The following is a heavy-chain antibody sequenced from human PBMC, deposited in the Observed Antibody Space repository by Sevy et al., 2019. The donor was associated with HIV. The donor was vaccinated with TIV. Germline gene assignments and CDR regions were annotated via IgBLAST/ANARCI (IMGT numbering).Heavy chain of an antibody. Sequence: GGSLRLSCAASGFTFSSYWMSWVRQAPGKGLEWVANIKQDGSEKYYVDSVKGRFTISRDNAKNSLYLQMNSLRAEDTAVIYCPRDWYHRYCSSTSCYGGGYYYYGMDVWGQGTTVTVSS. D-gene: IGHD2-2*01. CDR3: PRDWYHRYCSSTSCYGGGYYYYGMDV. J-gene: IGHJ6*02. V-gene: IGHV3-7*01. CDR2: IKQDGSEK. CDR1: GFTFSSYW.